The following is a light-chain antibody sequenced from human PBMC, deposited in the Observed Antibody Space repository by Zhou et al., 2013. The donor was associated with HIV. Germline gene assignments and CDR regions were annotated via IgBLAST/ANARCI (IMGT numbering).Light chain of an antibody. J-gene: IGKJ2*01. V-gene: IGKV1-39*01. CDR3: QQTYSTPYT. Sequence: DIQMTQSPSSLSASIGDRVTITCRASQSISSNLNWYQKEPGKAPKVLIYAASTLHSGAPSRFSGSGSGTSFTLTIKSLQPEDFATYYCQQTYSTPYTFGQGTNLDIK. CDR2: AAS. CDR1: QSISSN.